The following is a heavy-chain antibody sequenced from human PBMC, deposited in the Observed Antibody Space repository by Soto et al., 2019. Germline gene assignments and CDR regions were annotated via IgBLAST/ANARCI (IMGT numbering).Heavy chain of an antibody. J-gene: IGHJ5*02. CDR1: GGSFNSYI. D-gene: IGHD3-16*02. CDR2: IIPIFDTA. CDR3: ARGDTPIAPLNWYDP. V-gene: IGHV1-69*01. Sequence: QVQLVQSGAEVKKPGSSVKVSCKASGGSFNSYIISWVRQAPGQGLEWMGGIIPIFDTADYAQKFQARLTITADESTTTVYMEMTNLTSEDTSVYYCARGDTPIAPLNWYDPWGQGTLVTVTS.